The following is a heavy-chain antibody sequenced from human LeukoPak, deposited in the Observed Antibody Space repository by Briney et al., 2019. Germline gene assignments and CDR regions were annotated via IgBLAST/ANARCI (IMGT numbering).Heavy chain of an antibody. V-gene: IGHV1-2*06. CDR2: INPNSGGT. CDR1: GYTFTGYY. J-gene: IGHJ6*03. CDR3: ARDRAVADSYYYYYMDV. D-gene: IGHD6-19*01. Sequence: ASVKVSCKASGYTFTGYYMHRVRQAPGQGLEWMGRINPNSGGTNYAQKFQGRVTMTRDTSISTAYMELSRLRSDDTAVYYCARDRAVADSYYYYYMDVWGKGTTVTVSS.